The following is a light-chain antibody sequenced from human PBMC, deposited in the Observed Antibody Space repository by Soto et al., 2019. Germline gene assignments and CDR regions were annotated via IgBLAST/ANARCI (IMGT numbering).Light chain of an antibody. V-gene: IGLV1-44*01. J-gene: IGLJ3*02. CDR3: AAWDDSLNGRV. Sequence: QSVLTQPPSASGTPGQRVTISCSGSRSNIGSNAVSWYQQLPGTSPKLLIYNKQRPSGVPDRFSGSKSGTSASLAISGLQSEDEAEYYCAAWDDSLNGRVFGGGTKLTVL. CDR2: NK. CDR1: RSNIGSNA.